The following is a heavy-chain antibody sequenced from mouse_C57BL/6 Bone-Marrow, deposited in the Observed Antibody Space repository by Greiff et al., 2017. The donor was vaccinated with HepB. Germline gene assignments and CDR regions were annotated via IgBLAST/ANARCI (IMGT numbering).Heavy chain of an antibody. Sequence: DVQLVESGGGLVQPGGSLKLSCAASGFTFSDYGMAWVRQAPRKGPEWVAFISNLAYSIYYADTVTGLFTISRENAKNTRYLEMSSLRSEDTAMYYCASLYSNYAWLAYWGQGTLVTVSA. J-gene: IGHJ3*01. CDR2: ISNLAYSI. CDR3: ASLYSNYAWLAY. D-gene: IGHD2-5*01. CDR1: GFTFSDYG. V-gene: IGHV5-15*01.